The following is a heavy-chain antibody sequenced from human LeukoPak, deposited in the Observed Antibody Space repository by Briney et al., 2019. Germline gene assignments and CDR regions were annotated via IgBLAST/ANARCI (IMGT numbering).Heavy chain of an antibody. CDR1: SGSINSYY. J-gene: IGHJ4*02. V-gene: IGHV4-4*07. Sequence: PSETLSLTCTVSSGSINSYYWGWVRQPPGKGLEWIDRIYTTGATQYNPSLKSRVTMSIDTSTNQFSLNLRSMTAADTAVYYCGRQGYTASYYFLDFWSQGTLVAVS. CDR2: IYTTGAT. D-gene: IGHD1-26*01. CDR3: GRQGYTASYYFLDF.